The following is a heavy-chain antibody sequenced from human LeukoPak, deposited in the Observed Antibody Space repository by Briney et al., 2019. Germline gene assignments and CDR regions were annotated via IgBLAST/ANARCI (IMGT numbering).Heavy chain of an antibody. J-gene: IGHJ4*02. V-gene: IGHV3-23*01. CDR2: ISGGGRST. CDR3: ARERYFDY. Sequence: GGSLRLSCAASGFTFSTCAMSWVRQAPGKGLEWVSTISGGGRSTDYADSVKGQFTISRDNSKNTLYLQMNSLRAEDTAVYYCARERYFDYWGQGTLVTVSS. CDR1: GFTFSTCA.